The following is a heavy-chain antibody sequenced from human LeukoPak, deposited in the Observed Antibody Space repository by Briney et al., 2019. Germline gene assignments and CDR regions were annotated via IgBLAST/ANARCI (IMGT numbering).Heavy chain of an antibody. J-gene: IGHJ4*02. V-gene: IGHV4-34*01. CDR2: INHSGST. CDR1: GGSFSGYY. CDR3: ARDVWGIVVPAATIR. D-gene: IGHD2-2*01. Sequence: SETLSLTCAVYGGSFSGYYWSWIRQPPGKGLEWIGEINHSGSTNYNPSLKSRVTISVDTSKNQFSLKLSSVTAADTAVYYCARDVWGIVVPAATIRWGQGTLVTVSS.